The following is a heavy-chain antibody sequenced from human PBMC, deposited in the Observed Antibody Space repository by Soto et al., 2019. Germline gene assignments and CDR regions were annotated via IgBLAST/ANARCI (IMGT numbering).Heavy chain of an antibody. J-gene: IGHJ3*02. V-gene: IGHV1-8*01. CDR1: GYTFTTFG. D-gene: IGHD3-10*01. CDR2: ISTDKGDT. Sequence: ASVKVSCKTSGYTFTTFGISWVRQAPGQGVEWMGWISTDKGDTNYAQRFQGRVTMTRNTSISTAYMELSSLRSEDTAVYYCARGINYYDSGDDAFDIWGQGTMVTVSS. CDR3: ARGINYYDSGDDAFDI.